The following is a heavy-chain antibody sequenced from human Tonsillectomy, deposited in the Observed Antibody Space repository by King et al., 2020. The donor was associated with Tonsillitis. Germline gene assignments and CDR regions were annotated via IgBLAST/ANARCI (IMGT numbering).Heavy chain of an antibody. J-gene: IGHJ4*02. V-gene: IGHV3-74*01. CDR2: INSDGSST. CDR1: GFTFSNYW. D-gene: IGHD1-14*01. CDR3: ARPGAFFSGASGFGWNHPFDY. Sequence: VQLVESGGGLVQPGGSLRLSCAASGFTFSNYWIHWVRQAPGKGLVWVSRINSDGSSTSYADSVKGRFTISRDNAKNTLYLQMNSLRAEDTAVYYWARPGAFFSGASGFGWNHPFDYGGQGPRVP.